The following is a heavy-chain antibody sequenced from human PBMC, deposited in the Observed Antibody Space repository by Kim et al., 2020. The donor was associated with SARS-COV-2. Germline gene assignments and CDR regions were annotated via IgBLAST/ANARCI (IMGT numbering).Heavy chain of an antibody. J-gene: IGHJ6*02. CDR3: AKHLHSSGWSFLGFDYGMDV. CDR1: GFTFSSYA. D-gene: IGHD6-19*01. V-gene: IGHV3-23*03. CDR2: IYSGGSST. Sequence: GGSLRLSCAASGFTFSSYAMSWVRQAPGKGLEWVSVIYSGGSSTYYADSVKGRFTISRDNSKNTLYLQMNSLRAEDTAVYYCAKHLHSSGWSFLGFDYGMDVWGQGTTVTVSS.